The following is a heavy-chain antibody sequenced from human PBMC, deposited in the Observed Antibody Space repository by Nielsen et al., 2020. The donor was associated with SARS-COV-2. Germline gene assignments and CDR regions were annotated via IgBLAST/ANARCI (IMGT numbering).Heavy chain of an antibody. D-gene: IGHD3-10*01. J-gene: IGHJ4*02. CDR2: INSDGSST. V-gene: IGHV3-74*01. CDR3: ARATSLVRGVIRRGGFEY. Sequence: WIRQPPGKGLVWVSLINSDGSSTSYADSVKGRFTISRANAKDTLYLQMNSLRAEDTAVYYCARATSLVRGVIRRGGFEYWGQGTLVTVSS.